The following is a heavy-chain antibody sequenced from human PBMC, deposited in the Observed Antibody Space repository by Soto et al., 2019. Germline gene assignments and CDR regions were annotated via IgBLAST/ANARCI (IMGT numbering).Heavy chain of an antibody. V-gene: IGHV3-30*18. CDR3: AKAKVATSNTHYYYYYGMDV. CDR1: GFTFSSYG. CDR2: ISYDGSNK. D-gene: IGHD5-12*01. Sequence: GGSLRLSCAASGFTFSSYGMHWVRQAPGKGLEWVAVISYDGSNKYYADSVKGRFTISRDNSKNTLYLQMNSLRAEDTAVYYCAKAKVATSNTHYYYYYGMDVWGQGTTVTSP. J-gene: IGHJ6*02.